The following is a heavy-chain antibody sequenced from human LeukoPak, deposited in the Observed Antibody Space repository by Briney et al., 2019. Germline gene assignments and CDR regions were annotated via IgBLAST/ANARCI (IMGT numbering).Heavy chain of an antibody. D-gene: IGHD1-1*01. J-gene: IGHJ2*01. CDR1: GGSIYSYY. Sequence: SETLSLTCTVSGGSIYSYYWSWIRQSPGEGLEWIGYIYYSGSTSYRPSLKSRATISVDRSSNQFSLKLKSVTAADTAVYYCARGNGNGYFDLWGRSTLVAVSS. CDR2: IYYSGST. V-gene: IGHV4-59*01. CDR3: ARGNGNGYFDL.